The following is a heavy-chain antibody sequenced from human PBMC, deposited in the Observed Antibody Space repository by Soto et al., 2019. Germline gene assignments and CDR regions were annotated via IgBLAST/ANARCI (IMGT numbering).Heavy chain of an antibody. Sequence: GGSLRLSCAASGFSISNYVMNWVRQAPGEGLEWVSSVSGSGVGIYADSVKGRFSISRDNSKNTLDLQMNSLRAEDTAVYYCTKGWLDYWGQGTLVTVSS. J-gene: IGHJ4*02. V-gene: IGHV3-23*01. CDR2: VSGSGVGI. CDR3: TKGWLDY. CDR1: GFSISNYV. D-gene: IGHD6-19*01.